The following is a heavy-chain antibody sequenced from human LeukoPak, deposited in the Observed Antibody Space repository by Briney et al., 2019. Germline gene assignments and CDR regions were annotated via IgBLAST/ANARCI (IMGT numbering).Heavy chain of an antibody. V-gene: IGHV3-23*01. J-gene: IGHJ4*02. D-gene: IGHD2-15*01. CDR2: ITGSGGSK. CDR3: ARDKGYGDISFDY. CDR1: GFTFSDYG. Sequence: GGSLRLSCAASGFTFSDYGMNWVRRAPGKGLEWVSGITGSGGSKYYADSVKGRFTISRGNSKNTLYLQMNSLRAEDTAVYYCARDKGYGDISFDYWGQGTLVTVSS.